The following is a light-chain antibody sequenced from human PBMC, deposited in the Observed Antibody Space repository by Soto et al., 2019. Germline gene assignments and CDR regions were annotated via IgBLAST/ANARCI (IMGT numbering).Light chain of an antibody. CDR3: QQYNNWPRT. Sequence: EIVMTQSPATLSVSPGERATLTCRASQSVSSNLAWYQQKPGQAPRLLISGASHRATAIPARFSGSGSGTEFTITISSLQSEDFAVYYCQQYNNWPRTFGQGTKVEIK. CDR2: GAS. CDR1: QSVSSN. V-gene: IGKV3-15*01. J-gene: IGKJ1*01.